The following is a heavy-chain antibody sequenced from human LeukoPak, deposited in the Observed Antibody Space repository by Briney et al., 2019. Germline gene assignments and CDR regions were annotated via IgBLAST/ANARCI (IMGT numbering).Heavy chain of an antibody. D-gene: IGHD4-17*01. V-gene: IGHV4-39*07. CDR3: ARDLVTVTKGFDI. CDR2: IYYTGRT. Sequence: SQTLSLTCPVSRGSISGSYYYWGWIRHSPWKGLEWIGSIYYTGRTNYNPSLKSRVTISIDTSKNQFSLKLTSVTAADTAVYYCARDLVTVTKGFDIWGQGTMVSVSS. J-gene: IGHJ3*02. CDR1: RGSISGSYYY.